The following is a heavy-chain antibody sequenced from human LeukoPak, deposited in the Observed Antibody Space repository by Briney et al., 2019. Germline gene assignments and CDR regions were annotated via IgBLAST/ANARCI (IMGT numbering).Heavy chain of an antibody. Sequence: AESLKLSCAASAFILSNYGIHWVRQAPGKGMEWVAFIRYDASDKYYADSVKGRFPISRDNSKNKVYLQMNSLRAEDTAVYYCAKDSWEVGATAEIDYWGQGTLVTVSS. CDR2: IRYDASDK. CDR1: AFILSNYG. V-gene: IGHV3-30*02. CDR3: AKDSWEVGATAEIDY. J-gene: IGHJ4*02. D-gene: IGHD1-26*01.